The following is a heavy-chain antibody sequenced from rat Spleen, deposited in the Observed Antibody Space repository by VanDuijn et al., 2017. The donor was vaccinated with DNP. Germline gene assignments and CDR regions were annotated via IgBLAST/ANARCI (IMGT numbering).Heavy chain of an antibody. V-gene: IGHV5-31*01. CDR1: GFTFNKNW. J-gene: IGHJ1*01. Sequence: EVQLVESGGDLVQPGRSLKLSCLASGFTFNKNWMTWIRQVPGKGLEWVASIISSGGNTYYPESVKGRFTISRDNAKNILYLQMNSLRSEDTATYYCARSIYYYDGSYSYVGWYFDLWGPGTMVTVSS. CDR2: IISSGGNT. CDR3: ARSIYYYDGSYSYVGWYFDL. D-gene: IGHD1-12*02.